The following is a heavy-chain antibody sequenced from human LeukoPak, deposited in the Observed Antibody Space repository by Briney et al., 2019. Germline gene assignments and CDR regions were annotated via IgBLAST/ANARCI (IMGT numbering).Heavy chain of an antibody. CDR3: ARRGEYCSSTSCYGLKAFDI. CDR2: ISAYNGNT. D-gene: IGHD2-2*01. CDR1: GYTFTSYG. J-gene: IGHJ3*02. V-gene: IGHV1-18*04. Sequence: ASVKVSCKASGYTFTSYGISWVRQAPGQGLEWMGWISAYNGNTNYAQKLQGRVTMTTDTSTSTAYMELRSLRSDDTAVYYCARRGEYCSSTSCYGLKAFDIWGQGTMVTVSS.